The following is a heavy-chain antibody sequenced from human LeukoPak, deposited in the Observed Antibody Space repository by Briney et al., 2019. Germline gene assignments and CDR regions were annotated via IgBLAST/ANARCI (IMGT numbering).Heavy chain of an antibody. D-gene: IGHD4-11*01. Sequence: GGSLRLSCAASGFTFSSYSMSWVRQAPGKGLEWVSDISDSGGSKYYADSVKRRFTISKNNSKNTLYMQMNSLRAEDTAVYYCAKDGVYSNYGYWGQGTLVTVSS. J-gene: IGHJ4*02. V-gene: IGHV3-23*01. CDR3: AKDGVYSNYGY. CDR2: ISDSGGSK. CDR1: GFTFSSYS.